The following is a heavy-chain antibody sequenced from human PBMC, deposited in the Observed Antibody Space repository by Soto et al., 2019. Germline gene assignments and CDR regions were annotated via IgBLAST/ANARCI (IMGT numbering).Heavy chain of an antibody. J-gene: IGHJ3*02. D-gene: IGHD3-10*01. CDR1: GFTFGTYW. V-gene: IGHV3-74*01. Sequence: GGSLRLSCAASGFTFGTYWMHWVRQAPGKGLVWVSRINSDGSSTSYADSVKGRFTISRDNAKNTLYLQMNTLGAEDTAVYYCARDMADAFDIWGQGTMVTVSS. CDR2: INSDGSST. CDR3: ARDMADAFDI.